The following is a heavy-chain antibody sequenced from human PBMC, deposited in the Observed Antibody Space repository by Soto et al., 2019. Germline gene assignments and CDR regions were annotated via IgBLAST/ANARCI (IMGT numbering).Heavy chain of an antibody. J-gene: IGHJ6*02. CDR2: IWYDGSNK. Sequence: GGSLRLSCAASGFTFGSYGMHWVRQAPGKGLEWVAVIWYDGSNKYYADSVKGRFTISRDNSKNTLYLQMNSLRAEDTAVYYCANLFYGGNSPDYYYYGMDVWGQGTTVTVSS. CDR3: ANLFYGGNSPDYYYYGMDV. D-gene: IGHD4-17*01. CDR1: GFTFGSYG. V-gene: IGHV3-33*06.